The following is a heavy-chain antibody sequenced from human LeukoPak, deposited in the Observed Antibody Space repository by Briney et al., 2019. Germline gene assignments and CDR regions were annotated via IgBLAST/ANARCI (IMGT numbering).Heavy chain of an antibody. V-gene: IGHV4-59*01. Sequence: SETLSLTCTVSGGSISSYYWSWIRQPPGKGLEWIGYIYYRGSTNYNPSLRSRVTISVDTSKNQFSLKLSSVTAADTAVYYCARGVVWGSYRYTPSNWFDPWGQGTLVTVSS. CDR3: ARGVVWGSYRYTPSNWFDP. CDR1: GGSISSYY. CDR2: IYYRGST. D-gene: IGHD3-16*02. J-gene: IGHJ5*02.